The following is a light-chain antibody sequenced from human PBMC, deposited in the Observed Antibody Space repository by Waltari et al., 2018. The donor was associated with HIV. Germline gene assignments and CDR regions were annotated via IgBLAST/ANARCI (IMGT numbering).Light chain of an antibody. CDR1: SSNIGADYA. J-gene: IGLJ2*01. Sequence: QSVLTQPPSVSGAPGQRVTIPCTGSSSNIGADYAVHWYKPLPGTAPQPPISGYNKRPSWVPDRFSGSKSGTSASLAITGLQAEDEADYYCQSYDSSLSAVLFGGGTKLTVL. CDR2: GYN. CDR3: QSYDSSLSAVL. V-gene: IGLV1-40*01.